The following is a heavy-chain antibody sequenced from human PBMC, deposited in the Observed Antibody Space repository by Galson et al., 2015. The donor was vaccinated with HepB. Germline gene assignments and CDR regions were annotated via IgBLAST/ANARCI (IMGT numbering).Heavy chain of an antibody. CDR1: SGSIISSGDSY. Sequence: TPSLTCTVSSGSIISSGDSYWSWIRQHPGQGLEWIGYIYYTGSTYYNPSLKSRVTISVDKSKNQLSLNLSSVTAADTAVYYCARGRDHNKNAYWGQGALVTVSS. D-gene: IGHD1-14*01. CDR3: ARGRDHNKNAY. CDR2: IYYTGST. V-gene: IGHV4-31*03. J-gene: IGHJ4*02.